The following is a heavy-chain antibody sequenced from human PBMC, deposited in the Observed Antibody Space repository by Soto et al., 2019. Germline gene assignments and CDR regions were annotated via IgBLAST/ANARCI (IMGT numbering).Heavy chain of an antibody. CDR3: AKDLVYWYFDL. CDR1: GFTFSSYA. J-gene: IGHJ2*01. D-gene: IGHD6-13*01. Sequence: EVQLLESGGGLVQPGGSLRLSCAASGFTFSSYAMSWVRQAPGKGLEWVSAISGSGGSTYYAAAVKGRFTISRDNTKNTLYRQMNSLRGEDTAVYYCAKDLVYWYFDLWGRGTLVTPSS. V-gene: IGHV3-23*01. CDR2: ISGSGGST.